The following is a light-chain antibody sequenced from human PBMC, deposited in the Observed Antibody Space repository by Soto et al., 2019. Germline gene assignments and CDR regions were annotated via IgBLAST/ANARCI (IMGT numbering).Light chain of an antibody. Sequence: QAVVTQPPSMSGTPGQRVTISCSGSRSNIGGNAVTWYQQVPGTAPRLLIYANDQRPSGVSDRFSGSKSATSASLAISGLQSEDEADYYCCSHAGGSSWVFGGGTKLTVL. CDR1: RSNIGGNA. CDR2: AND. V-gene: IGLV1-44*01. CDR3: CSHAGGSSWV. J-gene: IGLJ3*02.